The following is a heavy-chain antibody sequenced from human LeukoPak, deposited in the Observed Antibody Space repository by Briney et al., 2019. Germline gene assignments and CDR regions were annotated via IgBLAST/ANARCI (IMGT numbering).Heavy chain of an antibody. CDR3: ARDGTTMVRGVPHRSGGWFDP. V-gene: IGHV1-18*01. J-gene: IGHJ5*02. D-gene: IGHD3-10*01. CDR1: GGTFSSYG. Sequence: GASVKVSCKASGGTFSSYGISWVRQAPGQGLEWMGWISAYNGNTNYAQKLQGRVTMTTDTSTSTAYMELRSLRSDDTAVYYCARDGTTMVRGVPHRSGGWFDPWGQGTLVTVSS. CDR2: ISAYNGNT.